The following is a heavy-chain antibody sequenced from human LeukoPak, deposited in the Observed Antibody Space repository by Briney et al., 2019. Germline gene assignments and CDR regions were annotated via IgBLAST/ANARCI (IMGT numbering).Heavy chain of an antibody. CDR3: ARNDASSDIVARGDRFDP. CDR2: IYYSGST. D-gene: IGHD2-15*01. Sequence: SQTLSLTCTVSGGSISSGGFYWSWIRQHPGKGLEWIGYIYYSGSTYYNPSLKSRVTISVDTSKNQFSLKLSSVTAADTAVYYCARNDASSDIVARGDRFDPWGQGTLVTVSS. CDR1: GGSISSGGFY. V-gene: IGHV4-31*03. J-gene: IGHJ5*02.